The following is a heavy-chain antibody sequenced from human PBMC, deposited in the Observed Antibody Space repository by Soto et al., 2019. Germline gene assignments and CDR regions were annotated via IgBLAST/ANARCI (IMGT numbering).Heavy chain of an antibody. CDR1: GFTFSSYG. V-gene: IGHV3-30*18. D-gene: IGHD1-26*01. J-gene: IGHJ4*02. CDR3: AKDWAMGYYFDY. CDR2: ISYDGSNK. Sequence: GFLRLSCAASGFTFSSYGMHWVRQAPGKGLEWVAVISYDGSNKYYADSVKGRFTISRDNSKNTLYLQMNSLRAEDTAVYYCAKDWAMGYYFDYWGQGTLVTVSS.